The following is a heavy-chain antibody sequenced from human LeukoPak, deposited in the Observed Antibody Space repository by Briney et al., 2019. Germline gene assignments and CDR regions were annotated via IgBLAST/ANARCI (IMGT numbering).Heavy chain of an antibody. D-gene: IGHD2-15*01. CDR2: ISGSGGST. CDR1: GFTFSSYA. CDR3: AKGDVVVVAATAAQDY. V-gene: IGHV3-23*01. J-gene: IGHJ4*02. Sequence: PGGSLRLSCAASGFTFSSYAMSWVRQAPGKGLEWVSAISGSGGSTYYADSVKGRFTISRDNSKNTLYLQMNSLRAEDTAVYYCAKGDVVVVAATAAQDYWGQGTLVTVSS.